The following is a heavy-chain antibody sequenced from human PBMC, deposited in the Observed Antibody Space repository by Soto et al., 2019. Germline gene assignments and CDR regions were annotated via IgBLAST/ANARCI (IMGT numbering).Heavy chain of an antibody. V-gene: IGHV1-18*01. CDR2: ISAYNGNT. CDR1: GYTFTSYG. D-gene: IGHD3-3*01. J-gene: IGHJ6*02. Sequence: ASVKVSCKASGYTFTSYGISWVRQAPGQGLEWMGWISAYNGNTNYAQKLQGRVTMTTDTSTSTAYMELRSLRSDDTAVYYCARALGANYDFWSALKGDYYYYYGMDVWGQGTTVTVSS. CDR3: ARALGANYDFWSALKGDYYYYYGMDV.